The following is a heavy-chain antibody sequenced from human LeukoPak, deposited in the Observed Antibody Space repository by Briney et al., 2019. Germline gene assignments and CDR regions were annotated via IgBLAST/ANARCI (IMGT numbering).Heavy chain of an antibody. CDR3: ARGPREDCVWGSYRWYYFDY. V-gene: IGHV4-38-2*01. CDR2: IYHSGST. Sequence: PSETLSLTCAVSGYSISSGYYWGWIRQPPGKGLEWIGSIYHSGSTYYNPSLKSRVTISVDTSKNQFSLKLSSVTAADTAVYYCARGPREDCVWGSYRWYYFDYWGQGTPVTVSS. J-gene: IGHJ4*02. CDR1: GYSISSGYY. D-gene: IGHD3-16*02.